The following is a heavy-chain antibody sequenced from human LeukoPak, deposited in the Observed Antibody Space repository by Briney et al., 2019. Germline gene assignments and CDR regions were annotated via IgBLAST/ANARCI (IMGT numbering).Heavy chain of an antibody. D-gene: IGHD3-10*01. CDR1: GFTFSSYS. Sequence: PGGSLRLSCAASGFTFSSYSMNWVRQAPGKGLEWVSSISSSSTYIYYADSVKGRFIISRDNAKNSVFLQMNSLRAEDTALYYCARLSAYYYGSYFYYYMDVWGKGTTVTVSS. J-gene: IGHJ6*03. V-gene: IGHV3-21*01. CDR3: ARLSAYYYGSYFYYYMDV. CDR2: ISSSSTYI.